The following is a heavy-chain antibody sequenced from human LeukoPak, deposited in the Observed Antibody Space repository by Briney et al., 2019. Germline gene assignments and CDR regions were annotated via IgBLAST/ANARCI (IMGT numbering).Heavy chain of an antibody. CDR3: ARGVAAAGTTLDY. J-gene: IGHJ4*02. CDR1: GFIFWNSA. V-gene: IGHV3-23*01. CDR2: ISGFGGRT. Sequence: GGSLRLSCEASGFIFWNSAMTWVRQAPGKGLVWVSTISGFGGRTFYADSVEGRFTISRDNSKNTLYLQMNSLRDEDTAVYYCARGVAAAGTTLDYWGQGTLVTVSS. D-gene: IGHD6-13*01.